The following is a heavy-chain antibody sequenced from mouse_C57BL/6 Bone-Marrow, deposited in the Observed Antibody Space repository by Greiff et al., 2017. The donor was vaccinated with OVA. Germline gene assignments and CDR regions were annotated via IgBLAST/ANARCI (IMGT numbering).Heavy chain of an antibody. CDR3: VPLTLLFDY. Sequence: QVQLKESGPELVKPGASVKISCKASGYAFSSSWMNWVKQRPGKGLEWIGRIYPGDGDTNYNGKFKGKATLTADKSSSTAYMQLSSLTSEDSAVYFCVPLTLLFDYWGQGTTLTVSS. CDR1: GYAFSSSW. J-gene: IGHJ2*01. CDR2: IYPGDGDT. D-gene: IGHD1-3*01. V-gene: IGHV1-82*01.